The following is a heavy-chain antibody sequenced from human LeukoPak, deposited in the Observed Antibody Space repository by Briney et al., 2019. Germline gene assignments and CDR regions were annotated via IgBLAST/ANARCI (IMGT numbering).Heavy chain of an antibody. CDR2: ISGYNGNT. J-gene: IGHJ6*03. CDR3: ARMAVQYYYGSGLDYYMDV. Sequence: GASVKVSCKASGYTFTSYDINWVRQAPGQGLEWMGWISGYNGNTNYAQKLQGRVTMTTDTSTSTAYVELRSLKSDDTAVYYCARMAVQYYYGSGLDYYMDVWGKGTTVTISS. D-gene: IGHD3-10*01. CDR1: GYTFTSYD. V-gene: IGHV1-18*01.